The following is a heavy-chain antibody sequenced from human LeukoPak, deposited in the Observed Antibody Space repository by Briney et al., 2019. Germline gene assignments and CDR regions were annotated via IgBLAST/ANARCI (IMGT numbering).Heavy chain of an antibody. CDR1: GYTFTSYY. CDR2: IDPSGGST. J-gene: IGHJ4*02. V-gene: IGHV1-46*01. Sequence: SVEVSCKASGYTFTSYYMHWVRQAPGQGLEWMAIIDPSGGSTSYAQKFQGRVTMTRDTSTSTVYMELSSLRSEDTAVYYCARDSRPSYDSSGYYYPGDYWGQGTLVTVSS. CDR3: ARDSRPSYDSSGYYYPGDY. D-gene: IGHD3-22*01.